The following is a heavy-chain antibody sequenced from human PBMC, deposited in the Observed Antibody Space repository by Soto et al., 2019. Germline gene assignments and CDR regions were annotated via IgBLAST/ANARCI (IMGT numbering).Heavy chain of an antibody. Sequence: QVHLQQWGAGRLKPSETLSLTCALYGGSLDGYYWSWIRQSPGKGLEWIGEIHHSGSTKYNPSLKSRVSLLVDTSTKQFSLKLTSVTAADRGVYYCARRVDSWSGYLFWGQGTPVTVSS. CDR3: ARRVDSWSGYLF. J-gene: IGHJ4*02. CDR2: IHHSGST. D-gene: IGHD3-3*01. CDR1: GGSLDGYY. V-gene: IGHV4-34*01.